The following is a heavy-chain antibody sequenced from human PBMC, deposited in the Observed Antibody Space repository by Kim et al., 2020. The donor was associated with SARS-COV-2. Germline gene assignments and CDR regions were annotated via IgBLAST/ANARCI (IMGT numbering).Heavy chain of an antibody. CDR2: ISGSGGST. J-gene: IGHJ4*02. CDR3: AKAPYYDSSGYPDY. Sequence: GGSLRLSCAASGFTFSSYAMSWVRQAPGKGLEWVSAISGSGGSTYYADSVKGRFTISRDNSKNTLYLQMNSLRAEDTAVYYCAKAPYYDSSGYPDYWGQGTLVTVSS. D-gene: IGHD3-22*01. V-gene: IGHV3-23*01. CDR1: GFTFSSYA.